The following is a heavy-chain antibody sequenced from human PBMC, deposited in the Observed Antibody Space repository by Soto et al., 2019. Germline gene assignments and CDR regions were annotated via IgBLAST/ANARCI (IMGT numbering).Heavy chain of an antibody. CDR3: VRYCGTTLCNGVATRTFDY. J-gene: IGHJ4*02. CDR1: RFTFSTYE. V-gene: IGHV3-48*03. Sequence: EVQLVGSGGALVQPGGSLRLSCAASRFTFSTYEMHWFRQAPGKGLEWVSYISTSGSTVYYADSVKGRFTVSRDNTRNSLYLQMDSLRDEDTALYYCVRYCGTTLCNGVATRTFDYWGQGTLVTVSS. CDR2: ISTSGSTV. D-gene: IGHD5-12*01.